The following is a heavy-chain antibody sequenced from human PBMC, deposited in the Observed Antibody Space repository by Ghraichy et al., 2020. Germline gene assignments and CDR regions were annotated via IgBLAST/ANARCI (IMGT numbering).Heavy chain of an antibody. D-gene: IGHD3-10*01. J-gene: IGHJ4*02. Sequence: GESLNISCAASGFTFSNYDMSWVRQAEGKGLFWVSCISGYGISTYYADSVKGRFTISRDNSKNTLYLQMNALRVEDTAVYYCAKSRVSTSGSVDSWGQGTLVTVSS. V-gene: IGHV3-23*01. CDR1: GFTFSNYD. CDR2: ISGYGIST. CDR3: AKSRVSTSGSVDS.